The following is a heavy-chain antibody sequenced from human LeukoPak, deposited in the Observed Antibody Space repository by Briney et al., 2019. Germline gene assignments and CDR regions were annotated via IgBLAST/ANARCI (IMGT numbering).Heavy chain of an antibody. Sequence: GGSLRLSCAASGFIFSSCAMSWVRQAPGKGLEWVSVISGSGGSTYYADSVKGRFTISRDNSQNTLYLQMNNLRAEDTAVYYCAKDQANYGGNSFDYWGQGTLVTVSS. D-gene: IGHD4-23*01. CDR2: ISGSGGST. V-gene: IGHV3-23*01. CDR1: GFIFSSCA. J-gene: IGHJ4*02. CDR3: AKDQANYGGNSFDY.